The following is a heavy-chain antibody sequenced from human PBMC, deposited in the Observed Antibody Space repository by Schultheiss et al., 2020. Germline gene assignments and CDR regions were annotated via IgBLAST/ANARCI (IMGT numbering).Heavy chain of an antibody. D-gene: IGHD3-22*01. CDR3: AKDLRRGYYDSSGYSLFDY. J-gene: IGHJ4*02. V-gene: IGHV3-53*01. CDR2: IYSCGST. Sequence: GGSLRLSCAASGFTVSSNYMSWVRQAPGKGLEWVSVIYSCGSTYYADSVKGRFTISRDNSKNTLYLQMNSLRAEDTAVYYCAKDLRRGYYDSSGYSLFDYWGKGTLVTVSS. CDR1: GFTVSSNY.